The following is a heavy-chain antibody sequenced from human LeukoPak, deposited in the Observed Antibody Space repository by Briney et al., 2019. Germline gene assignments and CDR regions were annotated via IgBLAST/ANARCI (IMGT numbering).Heavy chain of an antibody. D-gene: IGHD2-8*02. CDR3: ASPAGASSRAWDFDK. J-gene: IGHJ4*02. Sequence: GESLKISCKGFGYSFSNYWIGWVRQMPGKGLEWMGIIHPAYSDARYSPSFQGQVTISADKSINTSYLQWSSLKASDSAMYYCASPAGASSRAWDFDKWGQGTLVTVSS. CDR1: GYSFSNYW. CDR2: IHPAYSDA. V-gene: IGHV5-51*01.